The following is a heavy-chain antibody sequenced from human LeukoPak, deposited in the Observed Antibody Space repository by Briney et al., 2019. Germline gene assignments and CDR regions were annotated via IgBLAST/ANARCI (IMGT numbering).Heavy chain of an antibody. CDR3: AMVSSGWPNWFDP. CDR1: GGSFSDYY. D-gene: IGHD6-19*01. Sequence: SETLSLTCAVYGGSFSDYYWSWIRQPPGKGLEWIGEINHSGSTNYNPSLKSRVTISVDTSKNQFSLKLSSVTAADTAVYYCAMVSSGWPNWFDPWGQGTLVTVSS. V-gene: IGHV4-34*01. J-gene: IGHJ5*02. CDR2: INHSGST.